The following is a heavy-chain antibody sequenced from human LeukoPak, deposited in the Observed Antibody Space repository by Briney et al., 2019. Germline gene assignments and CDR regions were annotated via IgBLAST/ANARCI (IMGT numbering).Heavy chain of an antibody. J-gene: IGHJ3*02. CDR3: ARQAATGAFDI. Sequence: ASVKVSCKASGYTFTSYDINWVRQATGQGLEWMGWMNPNSGNTGYAQKLQGRVTMTTDTSTSTAYMELRSLRSDDTAVYYCARQAATGAFDIWGQGTMVTVSS. CDR2: MNPNSGNT. V-gene: IGHV1-8*01. D-gene: IGHD2-15*01. CDR1: GYTFTSYD.